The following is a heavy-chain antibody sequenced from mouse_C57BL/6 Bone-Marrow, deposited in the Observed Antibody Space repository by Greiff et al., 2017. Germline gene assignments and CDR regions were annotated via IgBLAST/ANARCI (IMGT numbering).Heavy chain of an antibody. J-gene: IGHJ3*01. D-gene: IGHD1-1*01. CDR1: GYTFTDYY. CDR3: ANYYGSIYGFAY. Sequence: VQLQQSGPELVKPGASVKISCKASGYTFTDYYMNWVKQSHGKSLEWIGDINPNNGGTSYNQKFKGKVTLTVDKSSSTAYMELRILTSEDSAIYYCANYYGSIYGFAYWGQGTLVTVSA. CDR2: INPNNGGT. V-gene: IGHV1-26*01.